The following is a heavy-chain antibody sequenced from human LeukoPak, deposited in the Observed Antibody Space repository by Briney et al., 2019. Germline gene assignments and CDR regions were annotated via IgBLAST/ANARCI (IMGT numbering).Heavy chain of an antibody. CDR1: GFTFDDYA. CDR2: ISWNSGSI. Sequence: PGRSLRLSCAASGFTFDDYAMHWVRQAPGKGLEWVSGISWNSGSIGYADSVKGRFTISRDNAKNSLYLQMNSLRAEDMALYYFAKAAEYYYGSGSLREGYFDYWGQGTLVTVSS. J-gene: IGHJ4*02. V-gene: IGHV3-9*03. D-gene: IGHD3-10*01. CDR3: AKAAEYYYGSGSLREGYFDY.